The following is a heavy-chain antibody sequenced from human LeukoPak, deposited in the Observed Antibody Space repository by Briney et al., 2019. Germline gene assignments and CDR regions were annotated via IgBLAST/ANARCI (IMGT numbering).Heavy chain of an antibody. CDR3: ARGGRTGYVDYYYYYMDV. CDR2: INTNTGNP. D-gene: IGHD3/OR15-3a*01. Sequence: ASVKVSCKASGYTFTSHVINWVRQAPGQGLEWTGWINTNTGNPTYAQGFKGRFVFSLDTFVGSANLQISSLKTEDTAVYFCARGGRTGYVDYYYYYMDVWGKGTTVTVSS. V-gene: IGHV7-4-1*02. CDR1: GYTFTSHV. J-gene: IGHJ6*03.